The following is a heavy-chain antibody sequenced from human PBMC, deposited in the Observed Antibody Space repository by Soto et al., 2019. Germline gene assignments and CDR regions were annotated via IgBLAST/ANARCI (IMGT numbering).Heavy chain of an antibody. CDR1: GFTFSSYW. J-gene: IGHJ3*02. Sequence: GGSLRLSCAASGFTFSSYWMSWVRQAPGKGLEWVANIKQDGSEKYYVDSVKGRFTISRDNAKNSLYLQMNSLRAEDTAVYYCASLLLWFGEPYPTEGNAFDIWGQGTMVTVSS. CDR3: ASLLLWFGEPYPTEGNAFDI. CDR2: IKQDGSEK. D-gene: IGHD3-10*01. V-gene: IGHV3-7*01.